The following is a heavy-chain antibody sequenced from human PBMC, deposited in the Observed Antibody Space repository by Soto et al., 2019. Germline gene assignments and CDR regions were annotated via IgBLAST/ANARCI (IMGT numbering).Heavy chain of an antibody. CDR3: ASIEYSSSRVPYYYYYMDV. J-gene: IGHJ6*03. CDR2: ISSSSSTI. V-gene: IGHV3-48*01. Sequence: EVQLVESGGGLVQPGGSLRLSCAASGFTFSSYSMNWVRQAPGKGLEWVSYISSSSSTIYYADSVKGRFTISRDNAKNSLYLQMNSLRAEDTAVYYCASIEYSSSRVPYYYYYMDVWGKGTTVTVSS. CDR1: GFTFSSYS. D-gene: IGHD6-6*01.